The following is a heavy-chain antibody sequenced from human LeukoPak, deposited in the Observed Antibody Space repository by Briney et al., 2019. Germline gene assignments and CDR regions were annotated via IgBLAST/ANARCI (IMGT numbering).Heavy chain of an antibody. CDR1: GFTFDNYA. V-gene: IGHV3-23*01. Sequence: GGSLRLSCTASGFTFDNYAMIWVRQAPGKGLEWVSVISGSGDGTYSADSVRGRFTISRDNSKNTLYLEMSSLRVEDTAVYYCARGIAAAGTTDYWGQGTLVTVSS. CDR3: ARGIAAAGTTDY. D-gene: IGHD6-13*01. CDR2: ISGSGDGT. J-gene: IGHJ4*02.